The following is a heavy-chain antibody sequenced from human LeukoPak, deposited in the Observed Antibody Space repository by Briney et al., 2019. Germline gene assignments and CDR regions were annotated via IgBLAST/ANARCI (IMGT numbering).Heavy chain of an antibody. J-gene: IGHJ3*02. CDR1: GFTFSSYA. CDR3: ATFPRARIAAEAFDI. D-gene: IGHD6-13*01. V-gene: IGHV3-23*01. Sequence: GGSLRLSCAASGFTFSSYAMSWVRQAPGKGLEWVSAISGSGGSTYYADSVKGRFTISRDNSKNTLYLQMNSLRAEDTAVYYCATFPRARIAAEAFDIWGQGTMVTVSS. CDR2: ISGSGGST.